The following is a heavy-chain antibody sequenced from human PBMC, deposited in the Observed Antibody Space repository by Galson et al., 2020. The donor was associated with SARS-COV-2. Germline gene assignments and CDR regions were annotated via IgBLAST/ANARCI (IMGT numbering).Heavy chain of an antibody. CDR3: ARDILYSGSYYRYGGFDY. CDR1: GGSISSGDYY. CDR2: IYYSGST. D-gene: IGHD1-26*01. V-gene: IGHV4-30-4*01. Sequence: SQTLSLTCTVSGGSISSGDYYWSWIRQPPGKGLEWIGYIYYSGSTYYNPSLKSRVTISVDTSKNQFSLKLSSVTAADTAVYYCARDILYSGSYYRYGGFDYWGRGTLVTVSS. J-gene: IGHJ4*02.